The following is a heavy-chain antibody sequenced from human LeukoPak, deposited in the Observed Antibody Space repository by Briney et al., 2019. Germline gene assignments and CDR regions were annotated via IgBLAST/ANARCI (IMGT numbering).Heavy chain of an antibody. D-gene: IGHD6-13*01. CDR1: GGSISDYY. V-gene: IGHV4-59*01. J-gene: IGHJ4*02. CDR2: IYYSGRT. Sequence: SETLSLTCTVSGGSISDYYWNWMRQPPGKGLEWIGYIYYSGRTNYNPSLKSRVSISVDTSKNQFSLKLSSVTAADTAVYYCARGQGDSSSWRYDYWGQGTLVTVSS. CDR3: ARGQGDSSSWRYDY.